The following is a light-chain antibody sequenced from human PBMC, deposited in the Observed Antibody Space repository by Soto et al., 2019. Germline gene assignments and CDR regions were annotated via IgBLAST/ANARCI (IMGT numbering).Light chain of an antibody. CDR1: SSHVGAYHF. Sequence: QSALTQPASVSGSPGQSITISCTGSSSHVGAYHFVSWYQHHPGKAPKLILYEVTARPSGVSSRFSGSKSGNTASLTISGLQADDEATYYCSSYTTSNTPYVFGTGTKV. CDR2: EVT. CDR3: SSYTTSNTPYV. V-gene: IGLV2-14*01. J-gene: IGLJ1*01.